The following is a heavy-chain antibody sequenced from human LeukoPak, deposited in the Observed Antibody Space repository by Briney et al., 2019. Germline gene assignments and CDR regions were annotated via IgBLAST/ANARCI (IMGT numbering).Heavy chain of an antibody. V-gene: IGHV3-30*03. D-gene: IGHD3-3*01. CDR2: ISYDGSNK. CDR1: GFTFSGYG. Sequence: GGSLRLSCAASGFTFSGYGMHWVRQAPGKGLEWVAVISYDGSNKYYADSVKGRFTISRDNSKNTLYLQMNSLRAEDTAVYYCARRYDFWSGESNWFDPWGQGTLVTVSS. CDR3: ARRYDFWSGESNWFDP. J-gene: IGHJ5*02.